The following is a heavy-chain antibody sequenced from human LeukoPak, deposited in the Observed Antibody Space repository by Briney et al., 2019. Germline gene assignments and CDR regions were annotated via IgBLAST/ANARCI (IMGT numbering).Heavy chain of an antibody. CDR3: ARGPARRLRRPFDAFDI. J-gene: IGHJ3*02. CDR2: INHSGST. Sequence: SETLSLTCAVYGGSLSGYYWSWIRQPPGKGLEWIGEINHSGSTNYNPSLKSRVTISVDTSKNQFSLKLSSVTAADTAVYYCARGPARRLRRPFDAFDIWGQGTMVTVSS. D-gene: IGHD4-17*01. V-gene: IGHV4-34*01. CDR1: GGSLSGYY.